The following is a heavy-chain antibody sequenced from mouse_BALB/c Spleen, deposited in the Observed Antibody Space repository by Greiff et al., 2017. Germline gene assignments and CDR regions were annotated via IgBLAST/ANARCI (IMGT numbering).Heavy chain of an antibody. CDR2: INSNGGST. CDR3: ARDYYGYAMDY. J-gene: IGHJ4*01. CDR1: GFTFSSYG. V-gene: IGHV5-6-3*01. D-gene: IGHD1-1*01. Sequence: EVKLMESGGGLVQPGGSLKLSCAASGFTFSSYGMSWVRQTPDKRLELVATINSNGGSTYYPDSVKGRFTISRDNAKNTLYLQMSSLKSEDTAMYYCARDYYGYAMDYWGQGTSVTVSS.